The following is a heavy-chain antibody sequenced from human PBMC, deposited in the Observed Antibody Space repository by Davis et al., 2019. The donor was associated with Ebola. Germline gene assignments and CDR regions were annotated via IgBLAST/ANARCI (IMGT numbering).Heavy chain of an antibody. D-gene: IGHD1-26*01. Sequence: PSETLSLTCTVSGGSISSSSYYWGWIRQPPGKGLEWIGSIYYSGSTYYNPSLKSRVTISVDTSKNQFSLKLSSVTAADTAVYYCARLGSSAFEIWGQGTMVTVSS. CDR1: GGSISSSSYY. J-gene: IGHJ3*02. CDR3: ARLGSSAFEI. CDR2: IYYSGST. V-gene: IGHV4-39*01.